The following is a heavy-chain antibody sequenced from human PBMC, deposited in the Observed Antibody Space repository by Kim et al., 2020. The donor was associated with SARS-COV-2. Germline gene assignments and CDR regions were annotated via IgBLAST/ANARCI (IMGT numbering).Heavy chain of an antibody. CDR2: ISWNSGSI. CDR3: AKDMSNGMDV. J-gene: IGHJ6*02. Sequence: GGSLRLSCAASGFTFDDYAMHWVRQAPGKGLEWVSGISWNSGSIGYADSVKGRFTISRDNAKNSLYLQMNSLRAEDTALYYCAKDMSNGMDVWGQGTTVTVSS. V-gene: IGHV3-9*01. CDR1: GFTFDDYA.